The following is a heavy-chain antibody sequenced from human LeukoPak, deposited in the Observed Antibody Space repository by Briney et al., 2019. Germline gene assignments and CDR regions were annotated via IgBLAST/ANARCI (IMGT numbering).Heavy chain of an antibody. CDR3: ARGPAPQCSGGSCYLPGDY. V-gene: IGHV3-74*01. D-gene: IGHD2-15*01. CDR2: INNDGSSV. CDR1: GFTFSSHW. J-gene: IGHJ4*02. Sequence: GGSLRLSCAASGFTFSSHWMHWVRQAPGKGLVWLSRINNDGSSVSYADSVKGRFTISRDNAKNTLYLRMNSLGVEDTAVYYCARGPAPQCSGGSCYLPGDYWGQGTLVTVSS.